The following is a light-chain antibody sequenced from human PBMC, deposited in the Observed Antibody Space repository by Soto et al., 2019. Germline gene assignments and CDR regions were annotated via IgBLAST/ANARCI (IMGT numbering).Light chain of an antibody. Sequence: QSALPQPASVSGSPGQSVTISCTGTGNDVGAYNYVSWYQQHPGKAPKLMIYHVTYRPSGVSNRYSGSKSGNSASLTISGLQADDEADYYCCSLTTSHTYVFGSGTKVTVL. CDR1: GNDVGAYNY. V-gene: IGLV2-14*03. CDR3: CSLTTSHTYV. CDR2: HVT. J-gene: IGLJ1*01.